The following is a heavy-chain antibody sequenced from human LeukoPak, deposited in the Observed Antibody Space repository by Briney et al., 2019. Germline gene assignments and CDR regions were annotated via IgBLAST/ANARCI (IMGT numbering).Heavy chain of an antibody. CDR1: GFTFSSYE. D-gene: IGHD4-11*01. V-gene: IGHV3-48*03. J-gene: IGHJ4*02. Sequence: GGSLRLSCAASGFTFSSYEMNWVRQAPGKGLEWVSYISSSGSTIYYADSLKGRFTISRDNAKNSLYLQMNSLRAEDTALYCCARVASNYDFDYWGQGTLVIVSS. CDR2: ISSSGSTI. CDR3: ARVASNYDFDY.